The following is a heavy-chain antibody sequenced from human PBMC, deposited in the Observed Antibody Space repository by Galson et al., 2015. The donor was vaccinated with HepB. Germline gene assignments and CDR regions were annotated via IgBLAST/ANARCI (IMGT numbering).Heavy chain of an antibody. CDR3: ATLAGDSSGWYGFAGLDY. V-gene: IGHV3-23*01. J-gene: IGHJ4*02. D-gene: IGHD6-19*01. CDR1: GFTFSSYA. CDR2: ISGSGGST. Sequence: SLRLSCAASGFTFSSYAMSWVRQAPGKGLEWVSAISGSGGSTYYADSVKGRFTISRDNSKNTLYLQMNSLRAEDTAVYYCATLAGDSSGWYGFAGLDYWGQGTLVTVSS.